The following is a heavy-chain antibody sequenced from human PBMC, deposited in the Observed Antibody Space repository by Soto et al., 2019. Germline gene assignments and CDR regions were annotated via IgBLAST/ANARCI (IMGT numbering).Heavy chain of an antibody. D-gene: IGHD3-10*01. CDR1: GFTFSGSA. CDR3: TRHAGLPHYYGSGSYDGGFDY. CDR2: IRSKANSYAT. J-gene: IGHJ4*02. V-gene: IGHV3-73*01. Sequence: EVQLVESGGGLVQPGGSLKLSCAASGFTFSGSAMHWVRQASGKGLEWVGRIRSKANSYATAYAASVKGRFTISRDDSKNTAYLQMNRLKTEDTAVYYCTRHAGLPHYYGSGSYDGGFDYWGQGTLVTVSS.